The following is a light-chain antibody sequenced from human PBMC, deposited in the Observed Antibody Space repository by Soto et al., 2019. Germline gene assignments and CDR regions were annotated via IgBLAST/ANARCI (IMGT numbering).Light chain of an antibody. CDR1: QSLVHSDGIAY. CDR2: KVS. V-gene: IGKV2-30*02. Sequence: DVVMTQSPLSLSVTLGQPASISCRSNQSLVHSDGIAYFSWFQQRPGRSPRRLIYKVSNRDSGVPARFCGSGSGTDFALKISRVEAEDVGVHYCMQVTHWPITFGQGTRLEIK. J-gene: IGKJ5*01. CDR3: MQVTHWPIT.